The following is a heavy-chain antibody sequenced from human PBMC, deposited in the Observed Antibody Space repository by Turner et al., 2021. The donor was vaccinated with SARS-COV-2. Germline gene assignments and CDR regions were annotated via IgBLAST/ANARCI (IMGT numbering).Heavy chain of an antibody. Sequence: QVQLQESGPGLVKPSETLSLTCTVSGGSISSYYWSWIRQPPGKGLEWIGYIYYSGSTNYNPSLKSRVTISVDTSKNQFSLKLSSVTAADTAVYYCARDPGEGSFDYWGQGTLGTVSS. V-gene: IGHV4-59*01. D-gene: IGHD3-16*01. CDR3: ARDPGEGSFDY. CDR2: IYYSGST. J-gene: IGHJ4*02. CDR1: GGSISSYY.